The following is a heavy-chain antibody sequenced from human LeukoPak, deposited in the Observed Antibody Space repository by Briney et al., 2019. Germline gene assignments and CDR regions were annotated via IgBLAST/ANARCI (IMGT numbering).Heavy chain of an antibody. D-gene: IGHD4-4*01. CDR1: GGTIRSKNYY. Sequence: ETLSLTCNASGGTIRSKNYYWGWLPQPPGKGLEWMASTFYSGVTYYNTSLSSRVTITLNTSNNHFSPRWSPVTAADPAVYYCARHDFDYTSYNWFDPWGQGTLVTVSS. CDR2: TFYSGVT. J-gene: IGHJ5*02. CDR3: ARHDFDYTSYNWFDP. V-gene: IGHV4-39*01.